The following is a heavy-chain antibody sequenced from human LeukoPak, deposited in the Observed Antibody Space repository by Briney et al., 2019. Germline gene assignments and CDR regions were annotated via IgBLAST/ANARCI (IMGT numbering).Heavy chain of an antibody. CDR3: ARDPGGGSPDWFDP. V-gene: IGHV4-59*12. D-gene: IGHD2-15*01. J-gene: IGHJ5*02. CDR2: IYYSGGT. CDR1: GGSISSYY. Sequence: SETLSLTCTASGGSISSYYWSWIRQPPGKGLEWIGYIYYSGGTNYNPSLKSRVTMSVDTSKNQFSLKLSSVTAADTAVYYCARDPGGGSPDWFDPWGQGTLVTVSS.